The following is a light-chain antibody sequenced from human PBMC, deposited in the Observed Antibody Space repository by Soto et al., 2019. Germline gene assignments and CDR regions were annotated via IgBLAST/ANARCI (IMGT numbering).Light chain of an antibody. CDR3: NSYAGGDWV. V-gene: IGLV2-8*01. Sequence: QSALTQPPSASGSLGQSVTIPCTGTSSDVGRYNYVNWYQQHPGKVPKLLIYEVSNRPSGVPDRFSGSKSGNTASLTVSGLQAEDEADYYCNSYAGGDWVFGVGTKVTVL. CDR2: EVS. J-gene: IGLJ3*02. CDR1: SSDVGRYNY.